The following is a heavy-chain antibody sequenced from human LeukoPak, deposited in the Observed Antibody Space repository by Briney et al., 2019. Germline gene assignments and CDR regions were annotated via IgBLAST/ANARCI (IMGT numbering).Heavy chain of an antibody. V-gene: IGHV4-38-2*02. J-gene: IGHJ4*02. CDR1: GYSINSGYY. CDR3: ARWGYSYAETRIRYYFDY. D-gene: IGHD5-18*01. CDR2: IYHSGKT. Sequence: PSETLSLTCKVSGYSINSGYYWGWIRQPPGKGLEWIGNIYHSGKTYYNPSLKSRVTISVDTSKNQFSLKLSSVTAADTAVYYCARWGYSYAETRIRYYFDYWGQGTLVTVSS.